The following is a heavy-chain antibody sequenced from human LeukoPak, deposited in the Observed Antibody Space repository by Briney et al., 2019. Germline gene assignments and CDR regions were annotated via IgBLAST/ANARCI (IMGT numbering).Heavy chain of an antibody. V-gene: IGHV3-7*01. CDR3: ARFIASPGPDAFDI. D-gene: IGHD6-13*01. CDR1: GFNSGNYW. CDR2: IKQDGIET. J-gene: IGHJ3*02. Sequence: GGSLRLSCAASGFNSGNYWMSWVRQAPGQRLEWLANIKQDGIETYNLDSVKGRFTISRDSARNSVYLQMNSLRADETAVYFCARFIASPGPDAFDIWGQGTLVTVSS.